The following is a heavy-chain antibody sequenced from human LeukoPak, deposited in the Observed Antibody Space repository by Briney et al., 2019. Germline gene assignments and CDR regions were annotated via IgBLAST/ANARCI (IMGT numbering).Heavy chain of an antibody. CDR1: GYSFSTSW. J-gene: IGHJ3*02. D-gene: IGHD6-19*01. V-gene: IGHV5-51*01. Sequence: GESLKISCKGSGYSFSTSWISWARQMPGKGLEWMGIIYPGDSDTRYSPSFQGQVTISADKSISTAYLQWSSLKASDTAMYYCARRGYRSGANAFDIWGQGTMVTVSS. CDR2: IYPGDSDT. CDR3: ARRGYRSGANAFDI.